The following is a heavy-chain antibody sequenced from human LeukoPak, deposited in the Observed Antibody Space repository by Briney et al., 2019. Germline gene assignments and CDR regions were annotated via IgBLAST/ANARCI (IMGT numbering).Heavy chain of an antibody. CDR2: ISANDGKT. CDR3: ARDGSAAAGNLHYYYGMDV. J-gene: IGHJ6*02. V-gene: IGHV1-18*01. Sequence: GASVKVSCTASGFVFTSYGFTWVRQAPGQGLEWMGWISANDGKTHYSERHQGRVTMTTDTVTSTAYMELGSLRSDDTAVYYCARDGSAAAGNLHYYYGMDVWGQGTTVTVSS. D-gene: IGHD6-13*01. CDR1: GFVFTSYG.